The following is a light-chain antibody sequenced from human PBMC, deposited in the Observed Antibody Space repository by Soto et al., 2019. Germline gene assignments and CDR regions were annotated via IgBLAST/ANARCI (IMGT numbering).Light chain of an antibody. V-gene: IGKV3-20*01. CDR2: DAS. J-gene: IGKJ5*01. CDR1: QSVTSSR. CDR3: QQYGASPNT. Sequence: ELVLTQSPGTLSLSPGERGTLSCRASQSVTSSRLAWYQQKPGQAPRLLIYDASTRATGIPDRFSAIGSGTDYTLTISRLEPEDLAVYYCQQYGASPNTFGQGTRLEIK.